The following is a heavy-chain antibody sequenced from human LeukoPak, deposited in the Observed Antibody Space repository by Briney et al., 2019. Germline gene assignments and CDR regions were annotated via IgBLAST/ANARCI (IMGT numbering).Heavy chain of an antibody. CDR1: GYLLTSYW. Sequence: GESLKISSKASGYLLTSYWIGWARQMPGKGLEWMGIIYPADSDTRYSPSFQGQVTISANKSINTAYLQWSSLQASDTALYYCARRYCSGGRCYSGFDYWAQGTLVTVSS. CDR2: IYPADSDT. CDR3: ARRYCSGGRCYSGFDY. J-gene: IGHJ4*02. V-gene: IGHV5-51*01. D-gene: IGHD2-15*01.